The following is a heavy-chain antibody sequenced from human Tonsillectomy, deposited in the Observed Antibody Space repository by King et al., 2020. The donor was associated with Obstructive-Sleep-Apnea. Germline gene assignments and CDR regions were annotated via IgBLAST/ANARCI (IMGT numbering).Heavy chain of an antibody. J-gene: IGHJ6*02. Sequence: VQLVESGGGVVQPGRSLRLSCAASGFTFSSYAMHWVRQAPGKGLEWVAVISYDGSNKYYADSVKGRFTISRDNSKNTLYLQMNSLRAEDTAVYYCARDSDSSGSYYYYGMDVWGQGTTVTVSS. CDR2: ISYDGSNK. D-gene: IGHD3-22*01. CDR1: GFTFSSYA. CDR3: ARDSDSSGSYYYYGMDV. V-gene: IGHV3-30*04.